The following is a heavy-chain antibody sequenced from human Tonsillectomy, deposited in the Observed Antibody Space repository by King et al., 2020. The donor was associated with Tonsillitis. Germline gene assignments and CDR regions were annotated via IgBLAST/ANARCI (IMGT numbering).Heavy chain of an antibody. Sequence: VQLVESGGGLVQPGRSLRLSCTASGFTFGDYAVSWVRQAPGKGLEWVGFIKSKAFGGTTQYAESVKGRFSISRDDSKSIAYLQMNSLKTEDTAVYYCTLHSAPPVWGQGTLVTVSS. D-gene: IGHD5-18*01. V-gene: IGHV3-49*04. J-gene: IGHJ4*02. CDR2: IKSKAFGGTT. CDR1: GFTFGDYA. CDR3: TLHSAPPV.